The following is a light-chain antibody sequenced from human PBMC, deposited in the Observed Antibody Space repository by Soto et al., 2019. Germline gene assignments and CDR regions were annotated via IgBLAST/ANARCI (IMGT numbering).Light chain of an antibody. V-gene: IGLV2-8*01. CDR1: SSDVGDYNY. Sequence: QSALTQPPSASGTPGQSVTIPCTGTSSDVGDYNYFSWYQQHPGKAPKLMIYEVSRRPSGVPDRFSGSKSGNTASLTVSGLQAEDEADYYCSSNAGSTNLVFGGGTKLTVL. J-gene: IGLJ2*01. CDR3: SSNAGSTNLV. CDR2: EVS.